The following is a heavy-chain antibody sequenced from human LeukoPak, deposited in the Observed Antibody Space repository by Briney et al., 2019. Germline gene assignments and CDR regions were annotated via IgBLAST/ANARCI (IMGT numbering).Heavy chain of an antibody. CDR3: AKNSGEQTLGWDDSSEDAFDI. V-gene: IGHV3-30*18. J-gene: IGHJ3*02. CDR2: ISYDGSNK. CDR1: GFTFSSYG. D-gene: IGHD3-22*01. Sequence: GGSLRLSCAASGFTFSSYGMHWVRQAPGKGLEWVAVISYDGSNKYYADSVKGRFTISRDNSKNTLYLQMNSLRAEDTAVYYCAKNSGEQTLGWDDSSEDAFDIWGQGTMVTVSS.